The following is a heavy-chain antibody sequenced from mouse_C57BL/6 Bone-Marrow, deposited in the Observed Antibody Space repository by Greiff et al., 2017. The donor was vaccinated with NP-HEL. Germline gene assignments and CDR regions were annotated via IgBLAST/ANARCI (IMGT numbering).Heavy chain of an antibody. J-gene: IGHJ2*01. CDR2: INPNNGGT. CDR3: ARQDDYIYFDY. Sequence: EVKLQESGPELVKPGASVKMSCKASGYTFTDYNMHWVKQSHGKSLEWIGYINPNNGGTSYNQKFKGKATLTVNKSSSTAYMELRSLTSEDSAVYYCARQDDYIYFDYWGQGTTLTVSS. CDR1: GYTFTDYN. V-gene: IGHV1-22*01. D-gene: IGHD2-4*01.